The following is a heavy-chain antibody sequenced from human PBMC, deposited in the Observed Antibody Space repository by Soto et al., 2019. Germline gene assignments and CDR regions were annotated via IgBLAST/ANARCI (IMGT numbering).Heavy chain of an antibody. CDR1: GGSISSSDYW. V-gene: IGHV4-39*01. Sequence: QLQLQESGPGLVKPAETLSLTCTVSGGSISSSDYWWGWIRQPPGKGLEWIGSIYYTGSTYYNPSLKSRVIISVDTSKNQFSLRLSSVTAADTAVYYCARQIGRGSWSPDHWGQGTLVTVSS. J-gene: IGHJ4*02. CDR2: IYYTGST. D-gene: IGHD6-13*01. CDR3: ARQIGRGSWSPDH.